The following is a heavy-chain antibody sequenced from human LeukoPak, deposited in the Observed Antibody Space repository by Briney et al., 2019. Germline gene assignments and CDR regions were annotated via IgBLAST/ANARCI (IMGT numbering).Heavy chain of an antibody. V-gene: IGHV1-2*02. Sequence: ASVKVSCKASGYTFTGYYMHWVRQAPGQGLEWMGWINPNSGGTNYAQKFQGRVTMTRDTSISTAYMELSRLRSDDTAVYYCARVRAGYSYGQNWFDPWGQGTLVTVS. CDR1: GYTFTGYY. CDR3: ARVRAGYSYGQNWFDP. D-gene: IGHD5-18*01. J-gene: IGHJ5*02. CDR2: INPNSGGT.